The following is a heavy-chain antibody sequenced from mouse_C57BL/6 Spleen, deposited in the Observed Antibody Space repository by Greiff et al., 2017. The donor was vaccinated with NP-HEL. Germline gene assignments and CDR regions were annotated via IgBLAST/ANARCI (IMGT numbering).Heavy chain of an antibody. CDR1: GYTFTRYW. D-gene: IGHD2-1*01. CDR3: ARSRGNYGGYYAMDY. Sequence: QVQLQQSGAELVKPGASVKMSCKASGYTFTRYWITWVKQRPGQGLEWIGDIYPGSGSTNYNEKFKSKATLTVDTSSSTAYMQLSSLTSEDSAVYYCARSRGNYGGYYAMDYWGQGTSVTVSS. CDR2: IYPGSGST. V-gene: IGHV1-55*01. J-gene: IGHJ4*01.